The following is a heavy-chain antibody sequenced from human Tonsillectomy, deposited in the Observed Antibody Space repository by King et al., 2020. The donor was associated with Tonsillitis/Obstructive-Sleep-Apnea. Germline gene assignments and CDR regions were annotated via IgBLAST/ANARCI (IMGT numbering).Heavy chain of an antibody. V-gene: IGHV4-34*01. Sequence: VQLQQWGAGLLKPSETLSLICAVYGGSFSGYYWSWIRQPPEKGLEWIGEINHSGSTNYNPSLKSRVTISVDTSKNQVSLKLSSVTAADTAVYYCARADTLAAAYGMDVWGQGTTVTVSS. D-gene: IGHD6-13*01. CDR1: GGSFSGYY. J-gene: IGHJ6*02. CDR2: INHSGST. CDR3: ARADTLAAAYGMDV.